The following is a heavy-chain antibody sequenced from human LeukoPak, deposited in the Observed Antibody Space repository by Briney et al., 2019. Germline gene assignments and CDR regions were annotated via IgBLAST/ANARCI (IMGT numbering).Heavy chain of an antibody. CDR3: AHRPGATVLGGWFDP. Sequence: SGPTLVKPTQTLTLTCTFSGFSLNTPGVGVGWIRQPPGKALEWLALIYWDDDKFYSPSLNNGLAITKDTSKNQVVLTMTDMDPVDTATYYCAHRPGATVLGGWFDPWGQGTLVTVSS. J-gene: IGHJ5*02. D-gene: IGHD3-3*02. V-gene: IGHV2-5*02. CDR2: IYWDDDK. CDR1: GFSLNTPGVG.